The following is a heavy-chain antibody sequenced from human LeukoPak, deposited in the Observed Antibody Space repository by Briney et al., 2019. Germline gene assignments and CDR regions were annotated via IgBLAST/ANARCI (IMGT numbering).Heavy chain of an antibody. CDR2: MNPNSGNT. CDR3: ARTANYYDFWSGYYTNYYYMDV. Sequence: GASVKVSCKASGYTFTSYDINWVRHATGQGLEWMGWMNPNSGNTGYAQKFQGRVTITRNTSISTAYMELSSLRSEDTAVCYCARTANYYDFWSGYYTNYYYMDVWGKGTTVTVSS. CDR1: GYTFTSYD. J-gene: IGHJ6*03. V-gene: IGHV1-8*03. D-gene: IGHD3-3*01.